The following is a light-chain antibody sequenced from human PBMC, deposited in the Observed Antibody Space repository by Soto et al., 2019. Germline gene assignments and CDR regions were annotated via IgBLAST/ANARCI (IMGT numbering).Light chain of an antibody. CDR2: GAS. V-gene: IGKV3-15*01. CDR3: QQYNNWPPIT. Sequence: ETVLTQSPATLSVSPGETATLSCTTSQGLNRNLAWYQQKLGQAPRVLIYGASTRVAGVPARFSGSGSGTNFILTISSLQSEDFAVYYCQQYNNWPPITFGQGTRLEIK. J-gene: IGKJ5*01. CDR1: QGLNRN.